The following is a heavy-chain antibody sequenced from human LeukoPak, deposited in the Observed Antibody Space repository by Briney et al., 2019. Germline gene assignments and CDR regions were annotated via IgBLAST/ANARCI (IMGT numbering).Heavy chain of an antibody. CDR3: AKGGGYDFWSGYLT. CDR2: ISWDGGST. Sequence: SGGSLRLSCAASGFTFDDYAMHWVRQAPGKGLEWVSLISWDGGSTYYADSVKGRFTISRDNSKNSLYLQMNSLRAEDTALYYCAKGGGYDFWSGYLTWGQGTLVTVSS. D-gene: IGHD3-3*01. CDR1: GFTFDDYA. J-gene: IGHJ4*02. V-gene: IGHV3-43D*03.